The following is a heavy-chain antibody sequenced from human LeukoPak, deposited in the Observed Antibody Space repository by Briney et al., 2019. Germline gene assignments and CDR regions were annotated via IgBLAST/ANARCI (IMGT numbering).Heavy chain of an antibody. D-gene: IGHD1-26*01. CDR1: GYTFTNYD. J-gene: IGHJ4*02. V-gene: IGHV1-8*03. CDR2: MNPKSQNT. CDR3: ARGLVVGATPMGY. Sequence: ASVKVSCKASGYTFTNYDVNWVRQATGQGLEWMGWMNPKSQNTGYAQKFQGRVTITTNPSISTAYMELSSLRSEDTAVYYCARGLVVGATPMGYWGQGTLVTVSS.